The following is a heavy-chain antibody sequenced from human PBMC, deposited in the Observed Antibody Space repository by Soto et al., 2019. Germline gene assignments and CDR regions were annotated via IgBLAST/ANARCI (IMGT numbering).Heavy chain of an antibody. Sequence: GASVKVSCKASGYTFASYGISWVRQAPGQGLEWMGWISGYNGYTIYTQSLQGRVTMTTDTTTSTVYMDLRSLRSDDTAVYYCTRGERLCSGDRCYVDTFDAWGQGTMVTVSS. CDR2: ISGYNGYT. D-gene: IGHD2-15*01. V-gene: IGHV1-18*01. CDR1: GYTFASYG. J-gene: IGHJ3*01. CDR3: TRGERLCSGDRCYVDTFDA.